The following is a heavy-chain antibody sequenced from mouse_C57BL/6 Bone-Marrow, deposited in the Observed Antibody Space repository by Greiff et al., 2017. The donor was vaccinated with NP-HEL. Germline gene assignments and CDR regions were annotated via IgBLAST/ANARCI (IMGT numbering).Heavy chain of an antibody. Sequence: EVMLVESGGDLVKPGGSLKLSCAASGFTFSSYGMSWVRQTPDKRLEWVATISSGGSCTYYPDSVKGRFTISRDNAKNTLYLQMSSLKSEDTAMYYCASHLLHYAMDYWGQGTSVTVSS. V-gene: IGHV5-6*01. D-gene: IGHD2-1*01. J-gene: IGHJ4*01. CDR2: ISSGGSCT. CDR1: GFTFSSYG. CDR3: ASHLLHYAMDY.